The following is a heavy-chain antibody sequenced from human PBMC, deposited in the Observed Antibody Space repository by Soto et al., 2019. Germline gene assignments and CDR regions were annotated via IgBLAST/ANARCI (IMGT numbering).Heavy chain of an antibody. Sequence: QVQLVQSGAEVKKPGSSVKVSCKASGGTFSSYTISWVRQAPGQGLEWMGRIIPILGIANYAQKFQGRVTITADKPTSTAYMELSSLISEDTAVYYCAREYYGDYDGSFDYRGQGTLVTVSS. V-gene: IGHV1-69*08. D-gene: IGHD4-17*01. CDR3: AREYYGDYDGSFDY. CDR2: IIPILGIA. J-gene: IGHJ4*02. CDR1: GGTFSSYT.